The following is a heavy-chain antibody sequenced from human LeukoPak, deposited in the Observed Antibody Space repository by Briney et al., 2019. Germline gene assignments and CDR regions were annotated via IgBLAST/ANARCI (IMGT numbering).Heavy chain of an antibody. V-gene: IGHV1-46*01. D-gene: IGHD3-10*01. Sequence: ASVTVSCKASRDTFTSYRVHWVRQAPGQGLEWMGIINPSGGSATHAQKFQGRITMTRDTSTSTLYMELSSLRSEDTAVYYCARGLGSGSYDGFWGQGTLVTVSS. J-gene: IGHJ4*02. CDR2: INPSGGSA. CDR3: ARGLGSGSYDGF. CDR1: RDTFTSYR.